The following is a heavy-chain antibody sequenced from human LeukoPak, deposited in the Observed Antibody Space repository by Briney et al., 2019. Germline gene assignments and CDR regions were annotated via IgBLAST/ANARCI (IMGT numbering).Heavy chain of an antibody. CDR1: GYSISSGYY. D-gene: IGHD3-10*01. CDR2: IYNSGST. J-gene: IGHJ3*02. Sequence: PSETLSLTCTVSGYSISSGYYWGWIRQAPGKGLEWIGSIYNSGSTYYNPSLKSRVTMSVDTSKNQFSLKLSSVTAADTAVYYCARDKSRTYGSADAFDIWGQGTMVTVSS. CDR3: ARDKSRTYGSADAFDI. V-gene: IGHV4-38-2*02.